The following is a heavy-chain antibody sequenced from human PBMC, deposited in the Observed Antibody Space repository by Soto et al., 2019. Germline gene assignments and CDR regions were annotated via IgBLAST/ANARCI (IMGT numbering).Heavy chain of an antibody. CDR1: GFSFTGYY. J-gene: IGHJ5*02. Sequence: ASVKVSCKASGFSFTGYYIHWLRQAPGQGLEWMGWINAHSGGTEYAQKFQGRVTLTRDTSIATAYLTLTSLTSDDTALYYCAKDLTRQLAYWLDPWGQGXLVTVSS. V-gene: IGHV1-2*02. CDR3: AKDLTRQLAYWLDP. D-gene: IGHD6-6*01. CDR2: INAHSGGT.